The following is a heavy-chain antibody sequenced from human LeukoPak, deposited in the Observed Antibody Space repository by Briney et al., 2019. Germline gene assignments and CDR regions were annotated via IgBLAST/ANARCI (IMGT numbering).Heavy chain of an antibody. CDR3: AGTTIFGAASA. J-gene: IGHJ5*02. Sequence: SETLSLTCTVSGVSISSYYWSWIRQPPGKGLEWVGYIFYSGSTTYNPSLKSRVTMSTDTSKKQFSLKLSSVTAADTAVYYCAGTTIFGAASAWGQGTLVTVSS. CDR1: GVSISSYY. D-gene: IGHD3-3*01. V-gene: IGHV4-59*01. CDR2: IFYSGST.